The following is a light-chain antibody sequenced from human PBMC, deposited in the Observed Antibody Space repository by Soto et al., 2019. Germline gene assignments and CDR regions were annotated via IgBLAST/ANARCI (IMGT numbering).Light chain of an antibody. V-gene: IGLV2-14*01. J-gene: IGLJ1*01. Sequence: QSALTQPASVSGSPGQSISISCTGTSSDIGGSKYVSWYQQYPGTAPKLLIYEVTYRPSGVSDRFSGSKSGNTASLTVSGLQAEDEADYYCSSYSSSATLYVFGTGTKLTVL. CDR3: SSYSSSATLYV. CDR2: EVT. CDR1: SSDIGGSKY.